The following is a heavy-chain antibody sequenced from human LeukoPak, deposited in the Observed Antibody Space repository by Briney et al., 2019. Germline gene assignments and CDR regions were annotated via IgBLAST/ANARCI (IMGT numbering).Heavy chain of an antibody. CDR3: TRDNDYDILTGYHY. CDR1: GFTFGDYA. J-gene: IGHJ4*02. CDR2: IRSKAYGGTT. Sequence: PGGSLRLSCTASGFTFGDYAMSWVRQAPGKGLEWVGFIRSKAYGGTTEYAASVKGRFTISRYDSKSIAYLQMNSLKTEDTAVYYCTRDNDYDILTGYHYWGQGTLVTVSS. D-gene: IGHD3-9*01. V-gene: IGHV3-49*04.